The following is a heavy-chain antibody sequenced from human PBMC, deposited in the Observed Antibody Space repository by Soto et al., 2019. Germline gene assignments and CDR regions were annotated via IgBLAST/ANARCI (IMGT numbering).Heavy chain of an antibody. CDR2: IIPIFGTA. CDR3: ARAPRYCSSTSCYSLYYFDY. V-gene: IGHV1-69*13. Sequence: SVKVSCKASGGTFSSYAISWVRQAPGQGLEWMGGIIPIFGTANYAQKFQGRVTITADESTSTAYMELSSLRSEDTAVYYCARAPRYCSSTSCYSLYYFDYWGQGTLVTVSS. CDR1: GGTFSSYA. D-gene: IGHD2-2*01. J-gene: IGHJ4*02.